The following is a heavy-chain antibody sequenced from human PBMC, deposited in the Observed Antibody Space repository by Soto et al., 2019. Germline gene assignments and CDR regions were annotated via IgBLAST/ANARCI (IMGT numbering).Heavy chain of an antibody. Sequence: QVQLVQSGAEVKKPGSSVKVSCKASGGTFSSYAISWVRQAPGQGLEWMGGIIPIFGTANYAQKFQGRVTITAEESTRTAYMELSSLRSEDTAVYYCARAGRDTAMDHDAFDIWGQGTMVTVSS. J-gene: IGHJ3*02. D-gene: IGHD5-18*01. CDR1: GGTFSSYA. V-gene: IGHV1-69*01. CDR2: IIPIFGTA. CDR3: ARAGRDTAMDHDAFDI.